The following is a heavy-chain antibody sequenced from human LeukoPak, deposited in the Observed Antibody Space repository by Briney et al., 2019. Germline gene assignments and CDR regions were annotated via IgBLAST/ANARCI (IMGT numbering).Heavy chain of an antibody. CDR3: ARAPIAAAGTDYFDY. Sequence: GGSLRLSCAASGFTFSSYGMHWVRQAPGKGLEWVAVIWYDGSNKYYADSVKGRFTISRDNSKNTLYLQMNSLRAEDTAVYYCARAPIAAAGTDYFDYWGQGTLVTVSS. CDR1: GFTFSSYG. D-gene: IGHD6-13*01. J-gene: IGHJ4*02. V-gene: IGHV3-33*01. CDR2: IWYDGSNK.